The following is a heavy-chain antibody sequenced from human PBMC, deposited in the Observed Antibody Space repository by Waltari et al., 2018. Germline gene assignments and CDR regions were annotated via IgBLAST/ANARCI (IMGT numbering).Heavy chain of an antibody. CDR1: GFTLNIYA. D-gene: IGHD3-9*01. CDR3: ATSYYDILTGYSTPWY. V-gene: IGHV3-23*04. J-gene: IGHJ4*02. Sequence: EVQLVESGGGLVQPGGSLRRSCAASGFTLNIYAMSWVRQAPGKGLEWVSAISGSGGSTYYADSVKGRFTISRDNSKNTLYRQMNSLRAEDTAVYYCATSYYDILTGYSTPWYWGQGTLVTVSS. CDR2: ISGSGGST.